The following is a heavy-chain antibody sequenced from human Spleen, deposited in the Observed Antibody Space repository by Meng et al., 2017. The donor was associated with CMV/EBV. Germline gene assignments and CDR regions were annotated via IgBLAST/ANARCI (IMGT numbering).Heavy chain of an antibody. CDR3: ARDSLVVVPAATPAYGMDV. CDR2: MNPGSGDT. V-gene: IGHV1-8*01. J-gene: IGHJ6*02. Sequence: ASVKVSCKASGYTFINYDINWVRQASGQGLEWMGWMNPGSGDTGFAQKFQGRVTMTRNTSINTAYMELSSLRSEDTAVYYCARDSLVVVPAATPAYGMDVWGQGTTVTVSS. D-gene: IGHD2-2*02. CDR1: GYTFINYD.